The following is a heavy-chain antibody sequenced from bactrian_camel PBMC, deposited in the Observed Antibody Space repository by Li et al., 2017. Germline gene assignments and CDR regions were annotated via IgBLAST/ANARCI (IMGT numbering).Heavy chain of an antibody. Sequence: QLVESGGASVQPGGSLRLSCAASGFTFSSYAMSWVRQAPGKGLEWVSAINSRGGSAYYADSVKGRFTISRENAKNTLFLQMNSLKTEDTAMYYCGKGEYDSCSGSSCYVTYVYGGQGTQVTVS. CDR3: GKGEYDSCSGSSCYVTYVY. CDR2: INSRGGSA. J-gene: IGHJ4*01. CDR1: GFTFSSYA. D-gene: IGHD3*01. V-gene: IGHV3S31*01.